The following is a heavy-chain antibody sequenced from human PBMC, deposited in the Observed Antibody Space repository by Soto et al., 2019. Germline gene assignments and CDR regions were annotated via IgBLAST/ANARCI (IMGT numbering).Heavy chain of an antibody. J-gene: IGHJ6*02. CDR2: ISYDGYLK. Sequence: VGSLRLSCAASGFTFSTYGMQWVRQAPGKGLEWVAVISYDGYLKYYVDAVKGRFTVARDNSKNTLFLEMNSLRVEDTAVYFCAKDFKVSGSHYGTLNYYYGMDVWGQGTTVTVSS. D-gene: IGHD3-10*01. V-gene: IGHV3-30*18. CDR3: AKDFKVSGSHYGTLNYYYGMDV. CDR1: GFTFSTYG.